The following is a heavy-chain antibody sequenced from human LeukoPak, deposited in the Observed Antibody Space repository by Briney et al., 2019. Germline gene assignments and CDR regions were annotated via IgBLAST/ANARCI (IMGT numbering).Heavy chain of an antibody. V-gene: IGHV3-48*01. CDR2: ISSSSSTI. Sequence: GGSLRLSCAASGFTFSSYSMNWVRQAPGKGLEWVSYISSSSSTIYYADSVKGRFTISRDNAKNSLYLQMNSLRAEDTAVYYCAADSPYYDILTGYSSPPGWFDPWGQGTLVTVSS. CDR3: AADSPYYDILTGYSSPPGWFDP. CDR1: GFTFSSYS. D-gene: IGHD3-9*01. J-gene: IGHJ5*02.